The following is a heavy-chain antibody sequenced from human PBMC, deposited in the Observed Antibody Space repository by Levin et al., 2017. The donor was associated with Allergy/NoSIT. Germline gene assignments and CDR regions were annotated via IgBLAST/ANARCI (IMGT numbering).Heavy chain of an antibody. J-gene: IGHJ4*02. CDR3: ARSRLWFGELLDFDY. V-gene: IGHV3-11*01. Sequence: GGSLRLSCAASGFTFSDYYMSWIRQAPGKGLEWVSYISSSGSTIYYADSVKGRFTISRDNAKNSLYLQMNSLRAEDTAVYYCARSRLWFGELLDFDYWGQGTLVTVSS. CDR1: GFTFSDYY. CDR2: ISSSGSTI. D-gene: IGHD3-10*01.